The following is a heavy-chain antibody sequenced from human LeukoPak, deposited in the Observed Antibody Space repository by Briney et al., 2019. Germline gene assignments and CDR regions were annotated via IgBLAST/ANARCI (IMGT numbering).Heavy chain of an antibody. CDR2: ISDDGRTT. D-gene: IGHD6-13*01. Sequence: PGGSLRLSCEASGFTLNSYYMYWVRQAPGKGLVWVSRISDDGRTTIYGDFVKGRFTISRDDAKNTLYLQMNSLRVEDTAVYYCARDIAPVGTVWFDLWGQRTLVTVSS. J-gene: IGHJ5*02. CDR1: GFTLNSYY. V-gene: IGHV3-74*01. CDR3: ARDIAPVGTVWFDL.